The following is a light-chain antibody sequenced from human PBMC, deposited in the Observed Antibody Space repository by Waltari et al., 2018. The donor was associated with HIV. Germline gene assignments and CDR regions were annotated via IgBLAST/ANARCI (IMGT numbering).Light chain of an antibody. CDR2: SNT. CDR1: SSSIGSNT. V-gene: IGLV1-44*01. J-gene: IGLJ2*01. CDR3: AVWGDSLNGPV. Sequence: QSVLTQPPSASGTPGQRVTISCSGSSSSIGSNTVNWYQQLPGTAPKLLIYSNTQRPSGVPDRFSGSKSGTSASLAISGLQSEDEADYYCAVWGDSLNGPVFGGGTKLTVL.